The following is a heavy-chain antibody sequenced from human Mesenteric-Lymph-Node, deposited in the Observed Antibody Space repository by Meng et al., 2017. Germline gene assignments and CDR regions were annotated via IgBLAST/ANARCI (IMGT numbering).Heavy chain of an antibody. CDR2: ISSSSSYI. D-gene: IGHD3-16*01. CDR3: ARTRGSTFPSSWFDP. CDR1: GFTFSSYE. J-gene: IGHJ5*02. Sequence: GESLKISCAASGFTFSSYEMNWVRQAPGKGLEWVSSISSSSSYIYYADSVKGRFTISRDNAKNSLYLQMNSLRAEDTAVYYCARTRGSTFPSSWFDPWGQGTLVTVSS. V-gene: IGHV3-21*01.